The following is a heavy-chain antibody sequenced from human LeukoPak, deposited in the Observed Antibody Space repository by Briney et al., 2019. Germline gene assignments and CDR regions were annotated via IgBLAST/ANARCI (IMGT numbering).Heavy chain of an antibody. D-gene: IGHD3-22*01. CDR3: ARGAYYYDSSGQFDY. V-gene: IGHV4-59*01. CDR1: GGSISSYY. Sequence: SETLSLTCTVSGGSISSYYGSWIRQPPGKGLEWIGYIYYSGSPNYNPSLKSRVTISVDTSKNQFSLKLSSVTAADTAVYYCARGAYYYDSSGQFDYWGQGTLVTVSS. J-gene: IGHJ4*02. CDR2: IYYSGSP.